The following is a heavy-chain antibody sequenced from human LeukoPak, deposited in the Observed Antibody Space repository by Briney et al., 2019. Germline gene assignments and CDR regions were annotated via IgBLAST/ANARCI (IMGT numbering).Heavy chain of an antibody. CDR1: GDSVSSNSAA. Sequence: SQTLSLTCAISGDSVSSNSAAWNWIRPAPSRGLEGLGRTYYRAKWYNAYAVSVKSRITIIPDTSKNQFSLQLKSVAPEDTAVYYCATSSSQKGAFDIWGQGTMVTVSS. V-gene: IGHV6-1*01. CDR3: ATSSSQKGAFDI. CDR2: TYYRAKWYN. J-gene: IGHJ3*02. D-gene: IGHD6-13*01.